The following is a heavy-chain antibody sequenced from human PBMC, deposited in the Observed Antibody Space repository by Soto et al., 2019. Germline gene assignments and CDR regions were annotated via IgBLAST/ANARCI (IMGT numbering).Heavy chain of an antibody. J-gene: IGHJ6*02. Sequence: ASVQVSCKASGYTFTSYYMHWVRQAPGQGLEWMGIINPSGGSTSYAQKFQGRVTMTRDTSTSTVYMELSSLRSEDTAVYYCARFRSSVVTAYYYYYGMDVWGQGTTVTVSS. V-gene: IGHV1-46*01. CDR3: ARFRSSVVTAYYYYYGMDV. CDR2: INPSGGST. D-gene: IGHD3-22*01. CDR1: GYTFTSYY.